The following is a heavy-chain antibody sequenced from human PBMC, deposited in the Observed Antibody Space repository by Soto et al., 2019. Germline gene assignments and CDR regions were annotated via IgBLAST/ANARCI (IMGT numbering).Heavy chain of an antibody. CDR2: IKQDGSEK. CDR3: AREGVDTIWRLRGYGMDV. CDR1: GFTFSIYC. D-gene: IGHD5-12*01. Sequence: XVSLRLTFAASGFTFSIYCMSWVRQAPGKGLEWVANIKQDGSEKYYVDSVKGRFTISRDNAKNSLYLQMNSLRAEDTAVYYCAREGVDTIWRLRGYGMDVWGQGTTVTVSS. V-gene: IGHV3-7*03. J-gene: IGHJ6*02.